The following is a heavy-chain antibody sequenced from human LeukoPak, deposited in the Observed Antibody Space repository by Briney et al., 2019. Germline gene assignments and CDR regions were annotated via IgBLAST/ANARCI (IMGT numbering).Heavy chain of an antibody. J-gene: IGHJ4*02. V-gene: IGHV3-30*18. CDR1: GFTFSSYG. CDR3: AKDGPHRRWLRYYFDY. Sequence: GGSLRLSCAASGFTFSSYGMHWVRQAPGKGLEWVAVISYDGSNKYYADSVKGRFTISRDNSKNTLYLQMNSLRAEDTAVYYCAKDGPHRRWLRYYFDYWGQGTLVTVSS. D-gene: IGHD5-12*01. CDR2: ISYDGSNK.